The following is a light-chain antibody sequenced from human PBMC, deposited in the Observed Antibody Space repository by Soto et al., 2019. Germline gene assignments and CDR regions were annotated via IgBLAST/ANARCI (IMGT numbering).Light chain of an antibody. CDR2: KAS. CDR1: QTISSW. Sequence: DIPMNQSPSTLSGNVGDRDTITCRASQTISSWLAWYQQKPGKAPKLLIYKASTLKSGVPSRFSGSGSGTEFTLTISSLQPDDFATYYCQHYNSYSEAFAQGTKV. J-gene: IGKJ1*01. V-gene: IGKV1-5*03. CDR3: QHYNSYSEA.